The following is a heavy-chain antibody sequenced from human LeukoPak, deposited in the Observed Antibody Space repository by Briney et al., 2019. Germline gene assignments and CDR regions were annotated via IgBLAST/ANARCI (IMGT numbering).Heavy chain of an antibody. CDR3: ARGYSYGATFDY. CDR2: ISLNSGNI. CDR1: GFTFYDYA. V-gene: IGHV3-9*01. Sequence: GGSLRLSCAASGFTFYDYAMHSVRHAPGKGLEWGSGISLNSGNIVYADSVKGRFTISRDNAKNSLYLQMNSLRAEDTAVYYCARGYSYGATFDYWGQGTLVTVSS. J-gene: IGHJ4*02. D-gene: IGHD5-18*01.